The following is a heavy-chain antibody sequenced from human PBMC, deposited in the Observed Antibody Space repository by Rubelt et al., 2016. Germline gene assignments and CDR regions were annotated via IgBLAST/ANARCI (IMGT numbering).Heavy chain of an antibody. J-gene: IGHJ4*02. V-gene: IGHV2-70*15. CDR3: ARTQTETEPDY. CDR1: GFSLSTSGMC. CDR2: MDWDDDK. Sequence: QVTLRESGPALVKPTQTLTLTCTFSGFSLSTSGMCVSWIRQPPGKALEWLARMDWDDDKYYSTSLRTRLTISKDTSKNPVVLTMTDMDPVDTATYYCARTQTETEPDYWGQGTLVTVSS. D-gene: IGHD1-1*01.